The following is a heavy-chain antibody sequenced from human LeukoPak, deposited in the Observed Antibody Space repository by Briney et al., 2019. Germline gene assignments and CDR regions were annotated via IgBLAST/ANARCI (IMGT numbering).Heavy chain of an antibody. D-gene: IGHD3-10*01. CDR1: GFNVSSNY. CDR3: AKDSSRIRNHSYYGSGSQTKRLIYDYYYYMDV. CDR2: IYSGGSK. V-gene: IGHV3-53*01. Sequence: GGSLRLSCAASGFNVSSNYMSWVRQAPGKGLECVSVIYSGGSKYYADSVKGRFTISRDNSKNTMYLQMNSLRAEDTAVYYCAKDSSRIRNHSYYGSGSQTKRLIYDYYYYMDVWGKGTTVTVSS. J-gene: IGHJ6*03.